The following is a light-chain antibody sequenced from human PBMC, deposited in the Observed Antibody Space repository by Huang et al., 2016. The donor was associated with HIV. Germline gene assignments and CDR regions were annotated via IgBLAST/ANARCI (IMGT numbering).Light chain of an antibody. V-gene: IGKV3-15*01. J-gene: IGKJ2*01. Sequence: EIVMTQSPATLSVSPGERATLSCRTSQSVSSDLAWYQQKPGQSPRLLIYGASTRATGIPDRFSGSGSGTEFTLTISSLQSEDFAGYYCQQYNDWPGAFGQGTKLEIK. CDR3: QQYNDWPGA. CDR2: GAS. CDR1: QSVSSD.